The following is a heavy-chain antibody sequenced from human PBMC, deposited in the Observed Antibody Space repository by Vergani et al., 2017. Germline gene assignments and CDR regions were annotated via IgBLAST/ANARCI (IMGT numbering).Heavy chain of an antibody. CDR1: GFTFSSYA. CDR3: ARARIAARGWFDP. D-gene: IGHD6-6*01. J-gene: IGHJ5*02. CDR2: INHSGST. V-gene: IGHV4-34*01. Sequence: VQLLESGGGLVQPGGSLRLSCAASGFTFSSYAMSWVRQAPGKGLEWIGEINHSGSTNYNPSLKSRVTISVDTSKNQFSLKLSSVTAADTAVYYCARARIAARGWFDPWGQGTLVTVSS.